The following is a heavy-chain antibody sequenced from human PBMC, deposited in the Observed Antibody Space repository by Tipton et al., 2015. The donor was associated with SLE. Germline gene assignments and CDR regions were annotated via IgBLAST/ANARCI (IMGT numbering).Heavy chain of an antibody. J-gene: IGHJ3*02. CDR2: IYYSGST. D-gene: IGHD2-21*01. Sequence: TLSLTCTVSGGSISSHYWSWIRQPPGKGLEWIGYIYYSGSTNYNPSLKSRVTISVDTSKNQFSLKLSSVTAADTAVYYCARETERTGDDAFDIWGQGTMVTVSS. CDR3: ARETERTGDDAFDI. CDR1: GGSISSHY. V-gene: IGHV4-59*11.